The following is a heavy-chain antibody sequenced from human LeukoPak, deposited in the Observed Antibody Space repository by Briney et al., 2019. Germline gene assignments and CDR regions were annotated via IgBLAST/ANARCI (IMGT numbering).Heavy chain of an antibody. CDR2: ISGSGGGT. CDR1: GFTFSTYA. V-gene: IGHV3-23*01. Sequence: GGSLRLSCAASGFTFSTYAMSWVRQAPGKGLEWVSAISGSGGGTYYADSVRGGFTISRDNSKNTLYLQMNSLRAEDTAIYYCANSYYDILTGQPYWGQGTLVTVSS. J-gene: IGHJ4*02. CDR3: ANSYYDILTGQPY. D-gene: IGHD3-9*01.